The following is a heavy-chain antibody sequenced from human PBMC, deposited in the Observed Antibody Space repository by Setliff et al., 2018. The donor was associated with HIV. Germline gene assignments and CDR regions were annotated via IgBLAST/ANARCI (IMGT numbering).Heavy chain of an antibody. CDR2: ITRDGTTK. CDR3: ARDHLFAFDI. V-gene: IGHV3-48*03. Sequence: GESLKISCAASGFIFSSYCINWVRQAPGKGLEWLSSITRDGTTKNYADSVKGRFTISRDNAKNSLYLQMNSLRVEDTAVYYCARDHLFAFDIWGQGTMVTVSS. CDR1: GFIFSSYC. J-gene: IGHJ3*02.